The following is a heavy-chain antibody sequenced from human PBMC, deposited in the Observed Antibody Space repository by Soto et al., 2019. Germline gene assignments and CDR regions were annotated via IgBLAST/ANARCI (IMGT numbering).Heavy chain of an antibody. V-gene: IGHV3-23*01. CDR3: TKGGIPRRYNIPKVDFDY. CDR1: GFIFSNYG. CDR2: ISGSGATT. Sequence: GGSLRLSCAASGFIFSNYGMSWVRQAPGRGLEWVSAISGSGATTYYPDSVKGRFTISRDNSKNTLYLQMNNLRADDTAVYYCTKGGIPRRYNIPKVDFDYWGHGALVTVSS. J-gene: IGHJ4*01. D-gene: IGHD1-1*01.